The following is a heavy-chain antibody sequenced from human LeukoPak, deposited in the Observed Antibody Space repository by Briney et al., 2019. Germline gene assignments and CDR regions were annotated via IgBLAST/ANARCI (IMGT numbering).Heavy chain of an antibody. V-gene: IGHV3-23*01. CDR1: GFTFSSYA. CDR2: XSGSGGST. J-gene: IGHJ4*02. Sequence: PGGSLRLSCAASGFTFSSYAMSWVRQAPGKGLXXXXXXSGSGGSTYYADSVKGRFTISRDNSKNTLYLQMNSLRAEDTAVYYCANPDRGYYGSGSYYNGDYWGQGTLVTVSS. CDR3: ANPDRGYYGSGSYYNGDY. D-gene: IGHD3-10*01.